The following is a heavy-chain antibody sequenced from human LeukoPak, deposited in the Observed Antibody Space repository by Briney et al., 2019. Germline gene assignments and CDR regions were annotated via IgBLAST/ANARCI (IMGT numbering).Heavy chain of an antibody. V-gene: IGHV3-20*04. D-gene: IGHD3-22*01. CDR1: GFTFDDYG. CDR3: ARDYYDSSGPHDAFDI. J-gene: IGHJ3*02. CDR2: INWNGGST. Sequence: GGSLRLSCAASGFTFDDYGMSWVGQAPGKRLEWVSGINWNGGSTGYADSVKGRFTISRDNAKNSLYLQMNSLRAEDTALYYCARDYYDSSGPHDAFDIWGQGTTVTVSS.